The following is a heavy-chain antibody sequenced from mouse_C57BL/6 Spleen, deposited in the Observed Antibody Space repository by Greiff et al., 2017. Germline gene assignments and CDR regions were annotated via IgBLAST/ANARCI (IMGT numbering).Heavy chain of an antibody. Sequence: VQLQESGPGLVAPSQSLSITCTVSGFSLTSYGVSWVRQPPGKGLEWLGVIWGDGSTNYHSALISRLGISKDNSKSQVIVELNSLQTDDTATYYWAEGGLLLAYWGQGTLVTVSA. CDR1: GFSLTSYG. D-gene: IGHD2-3*01. J-gene: IGHJ3*01. V-gene: IGHV2-3*01. CDR3: AEGGLLLAY. CDR2: IWGDGST.